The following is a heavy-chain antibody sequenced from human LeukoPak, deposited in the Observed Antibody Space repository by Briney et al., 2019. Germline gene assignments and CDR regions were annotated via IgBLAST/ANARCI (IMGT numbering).Heavy chain of an antibody. CDR1: GFTFSSYG. CDR3: AKEDGDQGPGINYYYYYVDV. Sequence: PEGSLRLSCAASGFTFSSYGMHWVRQAPGKGLEWVAFIRYDGSNKYYADSVKGRFTISRDNSKNTLYLQMNSLRAEDTAVYYCAKEDGDQGPGINYYYYYVDVWGKGTTVTVSS. CDR2: IRYDGSNK. J-gene: IGHJ6*03. V-gene: IGHV3-30*02. D-gene: IGHD3-10*01.